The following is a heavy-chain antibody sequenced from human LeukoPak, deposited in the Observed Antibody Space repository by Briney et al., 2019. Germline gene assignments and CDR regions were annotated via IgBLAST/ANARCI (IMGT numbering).Heavy chain of an antibody. D-gene: IGHD3-22*01. J-gene: IGHJ4*02. V-gene: IGHV4-31*03. Sequence: NPSETLSLTCTVTGASISSGGYYWTWFRQHPGKGPEWLGYIYNTGSTDYNPSLKSRLTISLGASKNQFSLKVKSVTAADTAVYYCAISPNSGYYYWGQGTLVTVSS. CDR2: IYNTGST. CDR3: AISPNSGYYY. CDR1: GASISSGGYY.